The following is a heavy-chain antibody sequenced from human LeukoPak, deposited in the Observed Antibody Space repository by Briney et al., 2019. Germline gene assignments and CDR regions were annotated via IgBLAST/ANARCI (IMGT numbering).Heavy chain of an antibody. J-gene: IGHJ5*02. CDR1: GGSISSGSYC. V-gene: IGHV4-39*01. CDR3: ARVPGGALNWFDP. Sequence: SETLSLTCTVSGGSISSGSYCWAWIRQSPGKGLEWIGSIYHSGSTYYNPSLKSRVTMSVDTSKNQFSLKLSSVTAADTAVYYCARVPGGALNWFDPWGQGTLVTVSS. CDR2: IYHSGST. D-gene: IGHD1-1*01.